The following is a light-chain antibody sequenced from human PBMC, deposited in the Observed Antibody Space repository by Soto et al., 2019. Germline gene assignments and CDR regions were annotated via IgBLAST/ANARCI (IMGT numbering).Light chain of an antibody. V-gene: IGLV1-40*01. CDR2: ANS. CDR3: QSYDSSLSAWV. CDR1: SSNIGADYD. J-gene: IGLJ3*02. Sequence: QPVLTQPPSVSGAPGQRVAISCTGSSSNIGADYDAHWYQQLPGRAPKLLIFANSNRPSGIPDRFSGSKSGTSASLAITGLQAEDEADYYCQSYDSSLSAWVFGAGTKLTVL.